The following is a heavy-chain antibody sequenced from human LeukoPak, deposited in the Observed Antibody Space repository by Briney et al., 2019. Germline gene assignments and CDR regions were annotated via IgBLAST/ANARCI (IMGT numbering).Heavy chain of an antibody. CDR1: GFTFDDYA. Sequence: GGSLRLSCAASGFTFDDYAMHWVRQAPGKGLEWVSGISWNSGSIGYADSVKGRFTISRDSSRNTLYLQMDSLRYEDTAVYYCARDPLRGWGDYFDYWGQGTLVTVSS. CDR3: ARDPLRGWGDYFDY. D-gene: IGHD3-10*01. J-gene: IGHJ4*02. V-gene: IGHV3-9*01. CDR2: ISWNSGSI.